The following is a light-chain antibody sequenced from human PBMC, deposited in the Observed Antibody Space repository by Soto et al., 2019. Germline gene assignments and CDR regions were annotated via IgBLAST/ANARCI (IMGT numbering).Light chain of an antibody. CDR2: GAS. J-gene: IGKJ1*01. CDR3: QQYSDWPPWT. Sequence: EVVMTQSPATLSVSPRERATLSCRASENINNRLAWYQQTPGQAPRLLIYGASPRATGIPDRFRVSGSGTEFTLTIGGLQSEDFGVYYCQQYSDWPPWTFGQGTKVEIK. V-gene: IGKV3-15*01. CDR1: ENINNR.